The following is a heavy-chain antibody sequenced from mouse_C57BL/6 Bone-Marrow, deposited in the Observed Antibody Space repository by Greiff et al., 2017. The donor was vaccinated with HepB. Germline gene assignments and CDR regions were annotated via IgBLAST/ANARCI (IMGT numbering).Heavy chain of an antibody. Sequence: VMLVESGPELVKPGASVKISCKASGYAFSSSWMNWVKQRPGKGLEWIGRIYPGDGDTNYNGKFKGKATLTADKSSSTAYMQLSSLTSEDSAVYFCARSIPAPYDYDGGSYWYFDVWGTGTTVTVSS. CDR3: ARSIPAPYDYDGGSYWYFDV. J-gene: IGHJ1*03. CDR2: IYPGDGDT. V-gene: IGHV1-82*01. D-gene: IGHD2-4*01. CDR1: GYAFSSSW.